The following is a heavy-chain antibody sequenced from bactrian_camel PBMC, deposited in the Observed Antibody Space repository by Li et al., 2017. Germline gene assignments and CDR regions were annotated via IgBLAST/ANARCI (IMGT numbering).Heavy chain of an antibody. Sequence: HVQLVESGGGSVQAGGSLRLSCAASGYTYSGNCMAWFRQAPGKVREGVASMYTERGNTFYADSVKGRFTISQNSAKDTVYLEMNNLKPEDTAMYYCAAGLCADRESCGTCYGYVYCGQGTQVTVS. V-gene: IGHV3S6*01. J-gene: IGHJ4*01. CDR3: AAGLCADRESCGTCYGYVY. CDR1: GYTYSGNC. CDR2: MYTERGNT. D-gene: IGHD5*01.